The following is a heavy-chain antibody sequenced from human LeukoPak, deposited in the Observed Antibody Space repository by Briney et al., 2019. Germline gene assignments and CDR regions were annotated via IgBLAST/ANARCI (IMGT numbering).Heavy chain of an antibody. CDR2: IWYDGSNK. V-gene: IGHV3-33*01. CDR1: GFTFSSYG. Sequence: GGSLRLSCAASGFTFSSYGMHWVRQAPGKGLEWVAVIWYDGSNKYYADSVKGQFTISRDNSKNTLYLQMNSLRAEDTAVYYCARVESAAGTFHYYGMDVWGQGTTVTVSS. J-gene: IGHJ6*02. D-gene: IGHD6-13*01. CDR3: ARVESAAGTFHYYGMDV.